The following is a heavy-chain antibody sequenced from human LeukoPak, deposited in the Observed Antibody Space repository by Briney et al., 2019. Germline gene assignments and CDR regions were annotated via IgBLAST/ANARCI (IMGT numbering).Heavy chain of an antibody. J-gene: IGHJ4*02. V-gene: IGHV4-34*01. Sequence: SETLSLTCAVYGGPFSGYSWSWIRQPPGKGLEWIGEINHGGSTNYNPSLKSRVTISVDTSKNQFSLKLSSVTAADTAVYYCARDRVVGAPDYWGQGTLVTVSS. CDR1: GGPFSGYS. CDR3: ARDRVVGAPDY. CDR2: INHGGST. D-gene: IGHD1-26*01.